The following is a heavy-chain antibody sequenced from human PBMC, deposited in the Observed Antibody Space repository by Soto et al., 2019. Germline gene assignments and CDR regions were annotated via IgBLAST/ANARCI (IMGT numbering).Heavy chain of an antibody. CDR3: ARSHIAARPLFDY. CDR1: GYTFTGYY. Sequence: EASVKVSCKASGYTFTGYYMHWVRQAPGQGLEWMGWINPNSGGTNYAQKFQGRVTMTRDTSISTAYMELSRLRSDDTAVYYCARSHIAARPLFDYWGQGTLVTVSS. J-gene: IGHJ4*02. V-gene: IGHV1-2*02. CDR2: INPNSGGT. D-gene: IGHD6-6*01.